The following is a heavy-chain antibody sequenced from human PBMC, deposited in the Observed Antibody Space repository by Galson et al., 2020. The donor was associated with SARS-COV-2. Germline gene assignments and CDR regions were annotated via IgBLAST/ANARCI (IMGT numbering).Heavy chain of an antibody. Sequence: ASVKVSCKASGYTFTSYGISWVRQAPGQGLEWMGWISAYNGNTNYAQKLQGRVTMTTDTSTSTAYMELRSLRSDDTAVYYCARTSVCGGDCYDFDYWGQGTLVTVSS. CDR2: ISAYNGNT. CDR3: ARTSVCGGDCYDFDY. J-gene: IGHJ4*02. D-gene: IGHD2-21*02. CDR1: GYTFTSYG. V-gene: IGHV1-18*04.